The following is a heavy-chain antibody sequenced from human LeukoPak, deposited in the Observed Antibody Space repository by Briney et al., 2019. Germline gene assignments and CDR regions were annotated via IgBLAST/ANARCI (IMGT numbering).Heavy chain of an antibody. D-gene: IGHD3-10*01. CDR3: AKSNGYGLVDI. J-gene: IGHJ3*02. CDR1: GFTFSSSP. V-gene: IGHV4-59*12. CDR2: IFYSGST. Sequence: PGGSLRLSCAASGFTFSSSPMNWVRQAPGKGLEWIGNIFYSGSTYYSPSLRSRVTISLDTSRNQFSLKLNSVTAADTAVYYCAKSNGYGLVDIWGQGTMVTVSS.